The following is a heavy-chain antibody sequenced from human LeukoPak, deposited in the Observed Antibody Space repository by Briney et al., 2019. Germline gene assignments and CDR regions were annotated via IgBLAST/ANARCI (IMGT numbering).Heavy chain of an antibody. D-gene: IGHD6-13*01. CDR1: GFTFSGSA. CDR2: IRSKANSYAT. J-gene: IGHJ4*02. CDR3: TTRLAAADY. Sequence: GGSLRLSCAASGFTFSGSAMHLVRQASGKGLEWVGRIRSKANSYATAYAASVKGRFTISRDDSKNTAYLQMNSLKTEDTAVYYCTTRLAAADYWGQGTLVTVSS. V-gene: IGHV3-73*01.